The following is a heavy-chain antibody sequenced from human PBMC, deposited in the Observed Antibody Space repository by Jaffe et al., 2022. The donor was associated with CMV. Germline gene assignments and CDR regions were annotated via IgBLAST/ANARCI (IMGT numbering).Heavy chain of an antibody. CDR3: AKEPGSGTYTTYYYYYGMDV. CDR2: ISGSGGST. CDR1: GFTFSSYA. V-gene: IGHV3-23*01. Sequence: EVQLLESGGGLVQPGGSLRLSCAASGFTFSSYAMSWVRQAPGKGLEWVSAISGSGGSTYYADSVKGRFTISRDNSKNTLYLQMNSLRAEDTAVYYCAKEPGSGTYTTYYYYYGMDVWGQGTTVTVSS. J-gene: IGHJ6*02. D-gene: IGHD1-1*01.